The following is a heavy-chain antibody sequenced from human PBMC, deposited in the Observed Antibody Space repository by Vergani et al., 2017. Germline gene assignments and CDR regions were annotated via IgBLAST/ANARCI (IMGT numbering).Heavy chain of an antibody. J-gene: IGHJ6*03. V-gene: IGHV3-48*01. CDR3: ARAGSSSWNNYYYYYYMDV. D-gene: IGHD6-13*01. CDR2: ISSSSANI. Sequence: EVQLEESGGDLVQPGGSLRLSCAASGFIFSNYGMSWVRQAPGKGLEWISYISSSSANIYYADSVKGRFTISRDNAKNSLYLQMNSLRAEDTAVYYCARAGSSSWNNYYYYYYMDVWGKGTTVTVSS. CDR1: GFIFSNYG.